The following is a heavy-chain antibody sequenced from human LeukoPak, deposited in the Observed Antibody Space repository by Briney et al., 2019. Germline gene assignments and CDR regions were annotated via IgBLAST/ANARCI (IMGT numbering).Heavy chain of an antibody. CDR3: AKDMVVGATTGAFDI. CDR1: GFTFDDHA. J-gene: IGHJ3*02. V-gene: IGHV3-9*01. D-gene: IGHD1-26*01. Sequence: PGGSLRLSCAASGFTFDDHAMHWVRQAPGKGLEWVSGISWNSGSIGYADSVKGRFTISRDNAKNSLYLQMNSLRAEDTALYYCAKDMVVGATTGAFDIWGQGTMVTVSS. CDR2: ISWNSGSI.